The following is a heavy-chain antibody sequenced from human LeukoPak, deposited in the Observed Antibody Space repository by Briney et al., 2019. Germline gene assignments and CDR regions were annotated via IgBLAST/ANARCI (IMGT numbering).Heavy chain of an antibody. CDR2: IKSKTDGGTT. CDR3: TTDRGYCGGDCSPP. Sequence: GGSLRLSCAASGFTFSNAWMSWVCQAPGKGLEWVGRIKSKTDGGTTDYAAPVKGRFTISRDDSKNTLYLQMNSLKTEDTAVYYCTTDRGYCGGDCSPPWGQGTLVTVSS. V-gene: IGHV3-15*01. D-gene: IGHD2-21*02. CDR1: GFTFSNAW. J-gene: IGHJ5*02.